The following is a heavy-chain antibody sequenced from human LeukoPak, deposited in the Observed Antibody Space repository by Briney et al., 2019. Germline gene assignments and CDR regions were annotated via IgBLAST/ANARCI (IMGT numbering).Heavy chain of an antibody. CDR2: ISNNGGYT. J-gene: IGHJ4*02. CDR3: AKQLGYCSDGSCYFPY. D-gene: IGHD2-15*01. V-gene: IGHV3-23*01. Sequence: GGSLRLSCAASGFTFSSSDMSWVRQAPGKGLEWVSAISNNGGYTYYADSVQGRFTISRDNSKSTLCLQMNSLRAEDTAVYYCAKQLGYCSDGSCYFPYWGQGTLVTVSS. CDR1: GFTFSSSD.